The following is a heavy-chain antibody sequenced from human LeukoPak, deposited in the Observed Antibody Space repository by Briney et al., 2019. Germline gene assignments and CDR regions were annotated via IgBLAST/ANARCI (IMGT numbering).Heavy chain of an antibody. CDR3: ARSIAQYNWFDP. CDR2: INHSGST. J-gene: IGHJ5*02. Sequence: SETLSLTCAVYGGSFSGYYWSWIRQPPGKGLEWIGEINHSGSTNYNPSLKSRVTISEDTSKNQFSLKLSSVTAADTAVYYCARSIAQYNWFDPWGQGTLVTVSS. CDR1: GGSFSGYY. V-gene: IGHV4-34*01. D-gene: IGHD6-13*01.